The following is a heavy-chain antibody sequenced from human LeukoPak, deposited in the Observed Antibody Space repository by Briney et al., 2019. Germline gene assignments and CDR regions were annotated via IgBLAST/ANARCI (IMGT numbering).Heavy chain of an antibody. CDR3: VRVYNYDSSGLQNGFDI. J-gene: IGHJ3*02. CDR2: ISSSGSTI. V-gene: IGHV3-48*03. CDR1: GFTFSSYE. D-gene: IGHD3-22*01. Sequence: GGSLRLSCAASGFTFSSYEMNWVRQAPGKGLEWVSYISSSGSTIYYADSVKGRFTISRDNAKNSLYLQMNSLRAEDTAVYYCVRVYNYDSSGLQNGFDIWGQGTMVTVSS.